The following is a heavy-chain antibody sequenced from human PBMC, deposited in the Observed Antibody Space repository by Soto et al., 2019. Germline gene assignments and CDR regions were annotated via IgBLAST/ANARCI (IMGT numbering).Heavy chain of an antibody. CDR3: ASYYGSGIYHPKY. CDR2: INSDGRST. J-gene: IGHJ4*02. CDR1: GFTFSSYW. Sequence: EVQLVESGGGLVQPGGSLRLSCAASGFTFSSYWRHWVRQAPGKGLVWVSRINSDGRSTSYADSVKGRFTISRDNAKNTLYLQMNSLRAEDTAVYYCASYYGSGIYHPKYWGQGTLVTVAS. D-gene: IGHD3-10*01. V-gene: IGHV3-74*01.